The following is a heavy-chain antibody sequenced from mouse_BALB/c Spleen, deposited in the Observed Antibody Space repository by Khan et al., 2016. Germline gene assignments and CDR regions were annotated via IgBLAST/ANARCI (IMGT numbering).Heavy chain of an antibody. D-gene: IGHD2-1*01. CDR3: ARHEDGHYYYYAMDY. V-gene: IGHV1-62-2*01. CDR1: GYTFTEYI. Sequence: QVQLQQSGAELVKPGASVKLSCKASGYTFTEYIIHWVKPRSGQGLEWLGWFFTGRGSLQYNEKFKDKVTWTAEKSSHKVYMEHSRLTSEDSAVYFCARHEDGHYYYYAMDYWGQGTSVTVSS. J-gene: IGHJ4*01. CDR2: FFTGRGSL.